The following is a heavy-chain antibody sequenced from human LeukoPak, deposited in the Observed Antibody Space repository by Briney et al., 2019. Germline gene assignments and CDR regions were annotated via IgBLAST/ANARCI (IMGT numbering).Heavy chain of an antibody. CDR2: ISSERKTT. D-gene: IGHD4-23*01. CDR1: GFIFSPYA. Sequence: GGSLRLSCSASGFIFSPYAMHWVRQAPGKGLEYVSSISSERKTTYYADSVKGRFTISRDNSKNTLYLQMNSLRAEDTAVYYCAKVGYGGTVDYWGQGTLVTVSS. J-gene: IGHJ4*02. V-gene: IGHV3-64*04. CDR3: AKVGYGGTVDY.